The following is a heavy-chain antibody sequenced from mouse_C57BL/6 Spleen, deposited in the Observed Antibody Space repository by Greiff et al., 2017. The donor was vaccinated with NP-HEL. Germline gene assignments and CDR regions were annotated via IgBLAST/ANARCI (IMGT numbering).Heavy chain of an antibody. D-gene: IGHD2-1*01. J-gene: IGHJ1*03. CDR3: ARYEDGNYRYWYFDV. V-gene: IGHV7-3*01. Sequence: EVQLVESGGGLVQPGGSLSLSCAASGFTFTDYYMSWVRQPPGKALEWLGFIRNKANGYTTEYSASVKGRFTISRDNSQSILYLQMNALRAEDSATNYCARYEDGNYRYWYFDVWGTGTTVTVSS. CDR2: IRNKANGYTT. CDR1: GFTFTDYY.